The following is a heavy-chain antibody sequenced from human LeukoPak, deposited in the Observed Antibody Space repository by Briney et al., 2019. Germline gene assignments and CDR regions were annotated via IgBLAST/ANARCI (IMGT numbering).Heavy chain of an antibody. Sequence: GASVKVSCKASGGTFSSYAISWVRQAPGQGLEWMGGIIPIFGTANYAQKFQGRVTITADKSTSTAYMELSSLRSEDTAVYYCARGDFWSGYFFHWGQGTLVTVSS. J-gene: IGHJ4*02. CDR1: GGTFSSYA. CDR2: IIPIFGTA. CDR3: ARGDFWSGYFFH. D-gene: IGHD3-3*01. V-gene: IGHV1-69*06.